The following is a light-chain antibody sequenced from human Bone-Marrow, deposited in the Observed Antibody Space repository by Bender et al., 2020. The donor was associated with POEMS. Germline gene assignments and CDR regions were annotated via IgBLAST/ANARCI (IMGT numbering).Light chain of an antibody. Sequence: SALTQPASVSGSPGQTLTISCTGTAFDVGGYILVSWYQHHPGKAPKLIIFEGNNRPSAVSDRFSGSKSGNTLSLTVSGLQAEDEADYYCLCTCTRVWVFGGGTKVTVL. J-gene: IGLJ3*02. CDR3: LCTCTRVWV. V-gene: IGLV2-23*01. CDR1: AFDVGGYIL. CDR2: EGN.